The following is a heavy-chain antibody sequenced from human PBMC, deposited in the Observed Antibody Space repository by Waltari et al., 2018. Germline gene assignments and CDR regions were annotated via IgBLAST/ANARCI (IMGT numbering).Heavy chain of an antibody. J-gene: IGHJ3*02. CDR1: GYTLTELS. D-gene: IGHD3-3*01. V-gene: IGHV1-24*01. CDR3: ATVAPPTYYDFVIAFDI. Sequence: QVQLVQSGAEVKKPGASVKVSCKVSGYTLTELSMHWVRQAPGKGLEWMGGFGHEEGEKSYAQKFQGRVTRTEETSTGTAYMGMSSLRSEDTAVYYCATVAPPTYYDFVIAFDIWGQGTMVTVSS. CDR2: FGHEEGEK.